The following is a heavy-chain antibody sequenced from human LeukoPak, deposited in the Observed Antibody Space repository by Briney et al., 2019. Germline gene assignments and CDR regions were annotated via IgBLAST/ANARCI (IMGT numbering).Heavy chain of an antibody. V-gene: IGHV3-48*01. D-gene: IGHD5-12*01. J-gene: IGHJ6*03. CDR3: ARARGYSGYVAYMDV. Sequence: PGGSLRLSCAASGFTFSSYSMNWFRQAPGKGLEWVSYISSSSSTIYYADSVKGRFTISRDNAKNSLYLQMNSLRAEDTAVYYCARARGYSGYVAYMDVWGKGTTVTVSS. CDR2: ISSSSSTI. CDR1: GFTFSSYS.